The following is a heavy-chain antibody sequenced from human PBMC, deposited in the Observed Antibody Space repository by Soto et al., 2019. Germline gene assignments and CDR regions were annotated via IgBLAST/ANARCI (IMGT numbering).Heavy chain of an antibody. CDR2: IIPIFGTA. J-gene: IGHJ6*02. CDR3: ARDSYCSSTSCERTDYYYGMDV. CDR1: GGTFSSYA. Sequence: SVKVSCKASGGTFSSYAISWVRQAPGQGLEWMGGIIPIFGTANYAQKFQGRVTITADESTSTAYMELSSLRSEDTAVYYCARDSYCSSTSCERTDYYYGMDVWGQGTTVTVSS. V-gene: IGHV1-69*13. D-gene: IGHD2-2*01.